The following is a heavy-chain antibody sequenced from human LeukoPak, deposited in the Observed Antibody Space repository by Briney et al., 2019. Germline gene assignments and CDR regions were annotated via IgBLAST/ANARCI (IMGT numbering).Heavy chain of an antibody. J-gene: IGHJ5*02. CDR1: GYTFTSYG. Sequence: GASVKVSCKASGYTFTSYGISWVRQAPGQGLEGMGWISAYNGNTNYAQKLQGRVTMTTDTSTSTAYMELRSLRSDDTAVYYCARDIFGYCSSTSCNNWFDPWGQGTLVTVSS. CDR2: ISAYNGNT. V-gene: IGHV1-18*04. D-gene: IGHD2-2*01. CDR3: ARDIFGYCSSTSCNNWFDP.